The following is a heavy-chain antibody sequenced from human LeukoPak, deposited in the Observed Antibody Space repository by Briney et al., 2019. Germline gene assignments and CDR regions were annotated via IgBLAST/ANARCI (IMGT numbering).Heavy chain of an antibody. CDR2: IKQDGSEK. Sequence: PGGSLRLSCAASGFRFSSYGMHWVRQAPGKGLEWVANIKQDGSEKHYVDSVKGRFTISRDNAQNALYLEVNSLRPEDTAVYYCARARSTTYYYDETFNIWGQGTVVTVSS. V-gene: IGHV3-7*01. J-gene: IGHJ3*02. D-gene: IGHD3-22*01. CDR1: GFRFSSYG. CDR3: ARARSTTYYYDETFNI.